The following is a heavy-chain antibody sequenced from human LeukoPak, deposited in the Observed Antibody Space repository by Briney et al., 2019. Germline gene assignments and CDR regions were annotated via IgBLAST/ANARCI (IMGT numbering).Heavy chain of an antibody. CDR3: ARDGGDTSGWYGGYYYYFMDV. J-gene: IGHJ6*03. V-gene: IGHV4-59*01. CDR2: VYYRGST. Sequence: SETLSLTCTISGGSISSYYWSWIRQSPGKGLEWIGYVYYRGSTNYNPSLKSRVSISVDTSKNQFSLKLTSVTAADTAVYYCARDGGDTSGWYGGYYYYFMDVWGKGTTVTVPS. D-gene: IGHD6-19*01. CDR1: GGSISSYY.